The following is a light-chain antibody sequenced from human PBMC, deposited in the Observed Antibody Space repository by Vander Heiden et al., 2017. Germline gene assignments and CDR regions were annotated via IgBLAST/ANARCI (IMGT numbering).Light chain of an antibody. CDR2: LGS. J-gene: IGKJ1*01. V-gene: IGKV2-28*01. CDR1: QSLLHSNGYNY. Sequence: DIVMTQPPLSLPVTPGEPASISCRSSQSLLHSNGYNYFDWYLQKPGQSPQLLIYLGSNPASGVPDRFSGSGSGTDCTLKISRVEAEDVGVYYCMQALQTPPTFGQGTKVEIK. CDR3: MQALQTPPT.